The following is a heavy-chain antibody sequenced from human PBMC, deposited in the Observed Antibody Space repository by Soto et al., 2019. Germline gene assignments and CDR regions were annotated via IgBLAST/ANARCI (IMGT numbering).Heavy chain of an antibody. CDR1: GGSFTSNNW. CDR3: ASRDPGTSVDY. Sequence: SETLSLTCAVSGGSFTSNNWRTWVRQPPGQGLEWIGEIYRTGSTNYNPSLKSRVTISLDKSENQFSLKVTSLTAADTAVYYCASRDPGTSVDYWGQGTLVTVSS. CDR2: IYRTGST. D-gene: IGHD1-7*01. V-gene: IGHV4-4*02. J-gene: IGHJ4*02.